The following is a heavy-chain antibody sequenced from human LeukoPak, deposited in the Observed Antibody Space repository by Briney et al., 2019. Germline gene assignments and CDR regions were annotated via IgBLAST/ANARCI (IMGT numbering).Heavy chain of an antibody. V-gene: IGHV4-59*08. CDR3: ARHIVVVLAAQDAFDI. Sequence: SETLSLTCTVSGGPIRDYYWSWIRQPPGKGLEWSGYVYYTGSTNYNPSLKSRLTISVDMSKNQFSLKLSSVTAADTAVYYCARHIVVVLAAQDAFDIWGQGTMVTVSS. CDR1: GGPIRDYY. CDR2: VYYTGST. J-gene: IGHJ3*02. D-gene: IGHD2-15*01.